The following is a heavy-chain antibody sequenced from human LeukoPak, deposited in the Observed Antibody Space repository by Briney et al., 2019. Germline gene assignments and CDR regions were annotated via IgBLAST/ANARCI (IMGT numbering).Heavy chain of an antibody. CDR3: ADDFWSGHGGY. CDR2: ISSSSSYI. CDR1: GFTFSSYC. V-gene: IGHV3-21*01. J-gene: IGHJ4*02. D-gene: IGHD3-3*01. Sequence: GGSLRLSCAASGFTFSSYCMNWVSQAPGKGLEWVSSISSSSSYIYYADSVNGRFTISRDNAKNSLYLQMNSLRAEDTAVYYCADDFWSGHGGYWGQGTLVTVSS.